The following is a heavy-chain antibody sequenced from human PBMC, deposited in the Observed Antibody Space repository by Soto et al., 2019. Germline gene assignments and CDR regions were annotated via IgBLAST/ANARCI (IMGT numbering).Heavy chain of an antibody. CDR3: AREVPSRYFDL. Sequence: QXRLQQWGAGLLKPSETLPLTCAVYGGSFSDYYWSWIRQPPGKGLEWIGEINHSGSTNYNPSLKSRVTISVDTSKNQFSLKLNSVTAADTAVYYCAREVPSRYFDLWGRGTPVTVSS. CDR1: GGSFSDYY. V-gene: IGHV4-34*01. CDR2: INHSGST. J-gene: IGHJ2*01. D-gene: IGHD3-10*01.